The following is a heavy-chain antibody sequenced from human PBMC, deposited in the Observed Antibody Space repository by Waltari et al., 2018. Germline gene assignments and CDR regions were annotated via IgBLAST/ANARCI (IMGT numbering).Heavy chain of an antibody. CDR2: IYQSGIT. CDR3: ARVARDYGGNSGAFDI. Sequence: QVQLQESGPGLVKPSETLSLTCPVSGYSISSGYYWGWIRQPPGKGLEWIGSIYQSGITYYNPSLKSRVTISVDTSKNQFSLKLSAVTAADTAVYYCARVARDYGGNSGAFDIWGQGTMVTVSS. CDR1: GYSISSGYY. V-gene: IGHV4-38-2*02. J-gene: IGHJ3*02. D-gene: IGHD2-21*02.